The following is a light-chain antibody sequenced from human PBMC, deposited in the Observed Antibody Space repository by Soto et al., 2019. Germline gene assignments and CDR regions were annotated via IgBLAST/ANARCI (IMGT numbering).Light chain of an antibody. CDR3: QQYNNWPFT. CDR1: QSVSSN. Sequence: EMVMTQSPATLSVSPGERATLSCMASQSVSSNVAWYQQKPGQAPRLLIYGTSTRATGIPARFSGSGSGTEFTLTISSLQSEDFAVYYCQQYNNWPFTFGPGTNVDIK. V-gene: IGKV3-15*01. J-gene: IGKJ3*01. CDR2: GTS.